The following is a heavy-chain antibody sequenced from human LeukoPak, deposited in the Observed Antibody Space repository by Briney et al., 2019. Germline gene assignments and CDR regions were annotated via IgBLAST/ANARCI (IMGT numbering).Heavy chain of an antibody. CDR3: ARVGFLERTRFDP. V-gene: IGHV4-31*03. D-gene: IGHD3-3*02. CDR1: GGSISSGGYY. Sequence: SETLSLTCTVSGGSISSGGYYWSWIRQHPGKGLEWIGYIYYSGSTYYNPSLKSRVTISVDTSKNQFSLKLSSVTAADTAVYYCARVGFLERTRFDPWGLGTLVTVSS. J-gene: IGHJ5*02. CDR2: IYYSGST.